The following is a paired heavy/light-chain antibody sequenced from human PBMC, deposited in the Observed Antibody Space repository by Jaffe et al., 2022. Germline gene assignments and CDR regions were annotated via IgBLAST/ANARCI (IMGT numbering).Heavy chain of an antibody. CDR2: ITGSGDSA. V-gene: IGHV3-23*01. CDR3: AKGPFEYIWVNYRYTGGYFDY. D-gene: IGHD3-16*02. Sequence: EVHLLESGGGLVQPGGSLRLSCAASGFTFSDYAMNWVRQAPGKGLEWVSGITGSGDSAYYADSVKGRFTISRDSSQNMVYLQMSSLRAEDTAVYSCAKGPFEYIWVNYRYTGGYFDYWGLGTLVTVSS. J-gene: IGHJ4*02. CDR1: GFTFSDYA.
Light chain of an antibody. J-gene: IGKJ3*01. CDR3: QHYGTSPFT. Sequence: ENVLTQSPGTLSLSPGERATLSCRASQGVTSSCLAWYQRKPGQAPRLLIYDVSTRATGIPDRFSGSGSGTDFTLTISRLEPEDFAVYFCQHYGTSPFTFGPGTKVDIK. V-gene: IGKV3-20*01. CDR1: QGVTSSC. CDR2: DVS.